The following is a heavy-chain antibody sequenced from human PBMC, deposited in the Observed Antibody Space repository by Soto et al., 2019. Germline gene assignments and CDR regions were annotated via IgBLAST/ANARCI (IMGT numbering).Heavy chain of an antibody. CDR1: GGTFSSYT. CDR2: IIPILGIA. J-gene: IGHJ4*02. V-gene: IGHV1-69*02. CDR3: ASRAKYYYGSGNFDY. Sequence: ASVKVSCKASGGTFSSYTISWVRQAPGQGLEWMGRIIPILGIANYAQKFQGRVTITADKSTSTAYMELSSLRSEDTAVYYCASRAKYYYGSGNFDYWGQGTLVTVSS. D-gene: IGHD3-10*01.